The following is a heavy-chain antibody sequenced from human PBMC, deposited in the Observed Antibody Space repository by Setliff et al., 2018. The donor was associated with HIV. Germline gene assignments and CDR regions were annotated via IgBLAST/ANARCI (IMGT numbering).Heavy chain of an antibody. CDR2: IDRDGSET. D-gene: IGHD3-10*01. V-gene: IGHV3-7*01. J-gene: IGHJ6*02. Sequence: GESLKISCVASRFTFNDYWMSWVRQAPGKGLEWVANIDRDGSETNYVDSVKGRFTIFRNNAKSSMYLQTNSLRAEDTAIYYCARKFRPGHGVDVWGQGTTVTVSS. CDR1: RFTFNDYW. CDR3: ARKFRPGHGVDV.